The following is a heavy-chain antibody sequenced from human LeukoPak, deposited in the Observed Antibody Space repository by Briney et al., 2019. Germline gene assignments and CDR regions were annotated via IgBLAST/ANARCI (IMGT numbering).Heavy chain of an antibody. CDR3: AKGTGSSGWYWFDY. Sequence: ASVKVSCKASGGTFSSYAMSWVRQAPGKGLEWVSAISGSGGSTYYADSVKGRFTISRDNSKNTLYLQMNSLRAEDTAVYYCAKGTGSSGWYWFDYWGQGTLVTVSS. CDR2: ISGSGGST. D-gene: IGHD6-19*01. CDR1: GGTFSSYA. J-gene: IGHJ4*02. V-gene: IGHV3-23*01.